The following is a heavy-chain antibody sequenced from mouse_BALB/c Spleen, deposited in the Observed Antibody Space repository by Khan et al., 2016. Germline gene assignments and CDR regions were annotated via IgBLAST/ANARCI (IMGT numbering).Heavy chain of an antibody. Sequence: QVQLKESGPGLVAPSQSLSITCTVPGFSLTGYGVNWVRQPPGKGLEWLGKIWADGRTEYNPALKSRVSISKDNSKSKGVLKMNSPQTGDPATYYCSSDYDGFAYWGQGTLVIVSA. D-gene: IGHD2-12*01. CDR2: IWADGRT. CDR1: GFSLTGYG. J-gene: IGHJ3*01. V-gene: IGHV2-6-7*01. CDR3: SSDYDGFAY.